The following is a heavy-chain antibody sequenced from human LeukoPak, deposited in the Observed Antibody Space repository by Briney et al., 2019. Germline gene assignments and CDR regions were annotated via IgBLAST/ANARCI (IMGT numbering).Heavy chain of an antibody. V-gene: IGHV1-24*01. Sequence: ASVKVSCKVSGYTLTELSMHWVRQAPGKGLEWTGGFDPEDGETIYAQKFQGRVTVTEDTSTDTAYMELSSLRSEDTAVYYCATSRYGDYPPFDYWGQGTLVTVSS. CDR1: GYTLTELS. J-gene: IGHJ4*02. D-gene: IGHD4-17*01. CDR3: ATSRYGDYPPFDY. CDR2: FDPEDGET.